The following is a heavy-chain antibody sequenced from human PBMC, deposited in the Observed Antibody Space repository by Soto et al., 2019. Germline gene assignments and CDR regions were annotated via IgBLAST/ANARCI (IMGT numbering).Heavy chain of an antibody. CDR3: ARDPGLYCSSTSCYPAYYYGMDV. Sequence: GASVKVSCKASGYTFTGYYMHWVRQAPGQGLEWMGWINPNSGGTNYAQKFQGRVTMTRDTSISTAYMELSRLRSDDTAVYYCARDPGLYCSSTSCYPAYYYGMDVWGQGTTVTVS. J-gene: IGHJ6*02. CDR2: INPNSGGT. V-gene: IGHV1-2*02. D-gene: IGHD2-2*01. CDR1: GYTFTGYY.